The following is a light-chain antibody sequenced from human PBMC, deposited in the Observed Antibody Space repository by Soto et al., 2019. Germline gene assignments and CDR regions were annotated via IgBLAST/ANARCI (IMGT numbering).Light chain of an antibody. Sequence: EVVLTQSPATLSVSPGERATLSCRASQSVASNLAWYQQNPGQAPRLLIFAASTRATGIPARFSGSGSGTDFILTITSLQSEDFAFYYCQQYYHWPRTFGQGTKVDIK. CDR3: QQYYHWPRT. CDR2: AAS. J-gene: IGKJ1*01. CDR1: QSVASN. V-gene: IGKV3-15*01.